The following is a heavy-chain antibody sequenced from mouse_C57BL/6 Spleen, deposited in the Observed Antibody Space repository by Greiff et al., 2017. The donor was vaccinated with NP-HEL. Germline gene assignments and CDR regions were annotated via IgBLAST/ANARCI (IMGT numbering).Heavy chain of an antibody. D-gene: IGHD3-2*02. J-gene: IGHJ3*01. CDR2: IDPSDSYT. Sequence: QVQLQQPGAELVRPGTSVKLSCTASGYTFTSYWMHWVKQRPGQGLEWIGVIDPSDSYTNYNQKFKGKATLTVDTSSSTAYMQRRSLTSEDAAVYYCARSTDSSGYGFAYWGQGTLVTVSA. CDR3: ARSTDSSGYGFAY. CDR1: GYTFTSYW. V-gene: IGHV1-59*01.